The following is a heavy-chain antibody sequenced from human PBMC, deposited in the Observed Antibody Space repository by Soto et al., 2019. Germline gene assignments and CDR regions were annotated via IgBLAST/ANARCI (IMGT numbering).Heavy chain of an antibody. CDR2: ISTYNGDT. CDR3: AREGVAPYYYYGMDV. J-gene: IGHJ6*02. V-gene: IGHV1-18*01. CDR1: GYTFTRSG. Sequence: QVQLVQSGAEVKKPGASVKVSCKASGYTFTRSGISWVRQAPGQGLEWMGWISTYNGDTNYAQTSQGRVKMTADTSTSTVHMEVTSLRSDDTAVYYCAREGVAPYYYYGMDVWGQGTPVTVSS.